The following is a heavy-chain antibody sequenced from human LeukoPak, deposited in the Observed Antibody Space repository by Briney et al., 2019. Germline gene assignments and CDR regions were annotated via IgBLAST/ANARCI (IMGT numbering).Heavy chain of an antibody. CDR2: ISGSGGST. D-gene: IGHD4-17*01. CDR1: GFTFSSYA. Sequence: PGGSLRLSCAASGFTFSSYAMSWVRQAPGKGQEWVSAISGSGGSTYYADSVKGRFTISRDNSKNTLYLQMNSLRAEDTAVYYCAKDGTGYGDYARNYYFDYWGQGTLVTVSS. J-gene: IGHJ4*02. V-gene: IGHV3-23*01. CDR3: AKDGTGYGDYARNYYFDY.